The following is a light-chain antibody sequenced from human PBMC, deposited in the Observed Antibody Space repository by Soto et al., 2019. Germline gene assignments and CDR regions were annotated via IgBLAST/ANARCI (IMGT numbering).Light chain of an antibody. CDR3: QQSFSFPAT. V-gene: IGKV1-39*01. Sequence: DIQMTQSPSSLSASVGDRVTITCRASQSISSYLNWYQQKPGTAPKLLIYAASSLQSGVPSRFSGGGSGTDFTLTISSLQPEDFVTYFCQQSFSFPATFGGGTKVDIK. CDR1: QSISSY. CDR2: AAS. J-gene: IGKJ4*01.